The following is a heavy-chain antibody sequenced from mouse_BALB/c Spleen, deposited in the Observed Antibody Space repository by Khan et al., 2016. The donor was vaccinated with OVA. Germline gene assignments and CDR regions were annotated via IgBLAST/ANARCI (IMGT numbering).Heavy chain of an antibody. V-gene: IGHV9-1*02. Sequence: QIQLVQSGPELKKPGETVKISCKASGYTFTNYRMNWMKQAPGKGLKWMGWINTYTGEPTYADDFKGRFAFSLETSASTAYLQINNLKHEDMATYFCARETTYWYFDVWGAGTTVTVSS. CDR1: GYTFTNYR. CDR3: ARETTYWYFDV. D-gene: IGHD2-1*01. CDR2: INTYTGEP. J-gene: IGHJ1*01.